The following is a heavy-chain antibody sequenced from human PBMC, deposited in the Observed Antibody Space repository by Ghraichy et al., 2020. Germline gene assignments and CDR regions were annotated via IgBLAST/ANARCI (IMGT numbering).Heavy chain of an antibody. V-gene: IGHV3-48*02. CDR3: VRARLYSGSYLFDY. CDR2: ISSSSSTI. J-gene: IGHJ4*02. Sequence: GGSLRLSCAASGFTFSSYSMNWVCQAPGKGLEWVSYISSSSSTIYYADSVKGRFTISRDNAKNSLYLQMNSLRDEDTAVYYCVRARLYSGSYLFDYWGQGTLVTVSS. D-gene: IGHD1-26*01. CDR1: GFTFSSYS.